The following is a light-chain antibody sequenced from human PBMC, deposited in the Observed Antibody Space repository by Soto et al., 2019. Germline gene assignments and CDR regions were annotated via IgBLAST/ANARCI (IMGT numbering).Light chain of an antibody. CDR3: QQYNKWPPDNT. Sequence: EIVMTQSPATLSVSPGERATLSCRASQSVSSNLAWYQQKPGQAPRLLIYGASTRATGIPARFSGSGSGTEFTLTISSLQSEDFAVYYCQQYNKWPPDNTFGGGTKVDI. J-gene: IGKJ4*01. CDR2: GAS. CDR1: QSVSSN. V-gene: IGKV3-15*01.